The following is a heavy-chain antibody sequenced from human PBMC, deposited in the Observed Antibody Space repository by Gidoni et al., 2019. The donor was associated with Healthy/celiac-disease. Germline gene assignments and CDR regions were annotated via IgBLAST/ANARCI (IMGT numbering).Heavy chain of an antibody. V-gene: IGHV4-39*07. CDR1: CCSIRSSRYH. D-gene: IGHD4-17*01. CDR2: IYYSGST. Sequence: QLQLQESGPGLVKPSETLSLTCPVSCCSIRSSRYHWGGIRQPPGKGREWIGSIYYSGSTYYKPSLKSRVTISVDTSKNQFSLKLSSVTAADTAVYYWARALTGDSLDYWGQGTLVTVSS. CDR3: ARALTGDSLDY. J-gene: IGHJ4*02.